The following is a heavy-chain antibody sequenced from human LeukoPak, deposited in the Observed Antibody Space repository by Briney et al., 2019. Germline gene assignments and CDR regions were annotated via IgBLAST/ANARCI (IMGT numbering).Heavy chain of an antibody. CDR1: GGSISSNNW. CDR3: ARASHRSHDTIYGMDV. Sequence: SETLSLTCVVSGGSISSNNWWSWVRQPPGKGLERIGEIYHSGSTNYNPSLRSRLTISMDKSKNQFSLKLSSVTAADTAVYYCARASHRSHDTIYGMDVWGQGTTVTVSS. CDR2: IYHSGST. J-gene: IGHJ6*02. V-gene: IGHV4-4*02. D-gene: IGHD3-9*01.